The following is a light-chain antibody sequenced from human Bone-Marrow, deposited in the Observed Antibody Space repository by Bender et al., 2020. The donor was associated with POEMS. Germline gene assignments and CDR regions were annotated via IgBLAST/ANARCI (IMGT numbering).Light chain of an antibody. CDR3: SSFTISTTVV. Sequence: QSALTQPASVSGSPGQSITISCTETGSDGGSYNLVSWYQQHPGKAPKLLIYAVSNRPSGISNRFSGSKSGNTASLTISGLQAEDEADYYCSSFTISTTVVFGGGTKLTVL. CDR1: GSDGGSYNL. V-gene: IGLV2-14*02. J-gene: IGLJ2*01. CDR2: AVS.